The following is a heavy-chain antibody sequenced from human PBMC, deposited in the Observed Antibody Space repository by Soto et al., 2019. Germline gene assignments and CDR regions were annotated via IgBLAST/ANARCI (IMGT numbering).Heavy chain of an antibody. D-gene: IGHD3-22*01. CDR1: GFTFSSYS. V-gene: IGHV3-21*01. Sequence: GGSLRLSCAASGFTFSSYSMNWVRQAPGKGLEWVSSISSSSSYIYYADSVKGRFTISRDNAKNSLYLQMNSLRAEDTAVYYCARANTHYYDSSGYYYVLRDPGWFDPWGQGTLVTVSS. J-gene: IGHJ5*02. CDR3: ARANTHYYDSSGYYYVLRDPGWFDP. CDR2: ISSSSSYI.